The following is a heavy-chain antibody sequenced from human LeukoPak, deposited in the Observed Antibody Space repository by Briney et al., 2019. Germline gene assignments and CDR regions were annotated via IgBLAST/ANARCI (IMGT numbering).Heavy chain of an antibody. CDR2: IYYFGST. Sequence: SETLSLTCTVSGASISSYYWSWTRQPPEKGLEWIGYIYYFGSTNYNASLKSRVTISVDTSKNHFSLKLSSVTAADTAVYYCARISTSAPYFDYWGQGTLVTVSS. CDR3: ARISTSAPYFDY. CDR1: GASISSYY. V-gene: IGHV4-59*08. J-gene: IGHJ4*02. D-gene: IGHD6-6*01.